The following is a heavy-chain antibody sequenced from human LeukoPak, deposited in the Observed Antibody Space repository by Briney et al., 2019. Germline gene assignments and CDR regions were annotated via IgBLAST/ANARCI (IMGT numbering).Heavy chain of an antibody. V-gene: IGHV3-48*01. D-gene: IGHD3-16*02. Sequence: PGGSLRLSCAASGFTFSSYSMNWVRQAPGKGLEWVSYISSSSSTIYYADSVKGRFTISRDNAKNSLYLQMNSLRAEDTAVYYCASIYDYVWGSYPAVDYFDYWGQGTLVTVSS. CDR3: ASIYDYVWGSYPAVDYFDY. J-gene: IGHJ4*02. CDR2: ISSSSSTI. CDR1: GFTFSSYS.